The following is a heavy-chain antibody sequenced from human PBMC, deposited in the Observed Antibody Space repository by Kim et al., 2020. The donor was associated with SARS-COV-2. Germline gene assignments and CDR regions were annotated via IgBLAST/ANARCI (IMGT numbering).Heavy chain of an antibody. V-gene: IGHV4-39*01. J-gene: IGHJ5*02. CDR3: ARQTGGWMFSGYSNYFWFDP. Sequence: SETLSLTCTVSGGSISSSSYYWGWIRQPPGKGLEWIGSIYYSGSTYYNPSLKSRVTISVDTSKNQFSLKLSSVTAADTAVYYCARQTGGWMFSGYSNYFWFDPWGQGTLVTVSS. D-gene: IGHD4-4*01. CDR1: GGSISSSSYY. CDR2: IYYSGST.